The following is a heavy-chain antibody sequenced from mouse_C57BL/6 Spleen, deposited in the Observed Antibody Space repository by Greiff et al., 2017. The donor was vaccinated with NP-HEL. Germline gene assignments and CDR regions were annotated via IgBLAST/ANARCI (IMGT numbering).Heavy chain of an antibody. J-gene: IGHJ3*01. CDR1: GYAFSSSW. CDR2: IYPGDGDT. Sequence: QVQLQQSGPELVKPGASVKISCKASGYAFSSSWMNWVKQRPGKGLEWIGRIYPGDGDTKYNGKFKGKATLTADKSSSTAYMQLSSLTSEDSAVYFCARWEGTPFAYWGQGTLVTVSA. CDR3: ARWEGTPFAY. D-gene: IGHD3-3*01. V-gene: IGHV1-82*01.